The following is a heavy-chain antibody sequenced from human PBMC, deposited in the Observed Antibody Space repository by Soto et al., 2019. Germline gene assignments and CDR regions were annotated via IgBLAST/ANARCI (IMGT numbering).Heavy chain of an antibody. Sequence: EVQLVESGGGLVQPGGSLRLSCAASGFTFSSYSMNWVRQAPGKGLEWVSYISISSSTIYYAYSVKGRFTISRDNAKNSLYLQMNSLRAEDTAVYYCARHPERIAEIGWFDPWGQGTLVTVSS. J-gene: IGHJ5*02. CDR2: ISISSSTI. V-gene: IGHV3-48*01. CDR1: GFTFSSYS. CDR3: ARHPERIAEIGWFDP. D-gene: IGHD6-13*01.